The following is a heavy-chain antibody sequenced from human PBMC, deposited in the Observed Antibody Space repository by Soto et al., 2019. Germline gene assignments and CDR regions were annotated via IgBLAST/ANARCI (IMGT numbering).Heavy chain of an antibody. V-gene: IGHV4-34*01. CDR3: ARDKITGLFDY. CDR2: INHSGST. J-gene: IGHJ4*02. Sequence: QVQLQQWGAGLLKPSETLSLTCAVYGGSFSGYYWTWIRQPPGTGLEWIGEINHSGSTNYNPSLKSRATISADTSKNQFCLKLTSVTAADAAVYYCARDKITGLFDYWGQGTLVTVSS. CDR1: GGSFSGYY. D-gene: IGHD2-8*02.